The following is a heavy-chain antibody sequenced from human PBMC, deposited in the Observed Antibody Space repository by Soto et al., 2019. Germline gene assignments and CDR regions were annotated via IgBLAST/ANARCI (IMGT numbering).Heavy chain of an antibody. Sequence: PGGSLRLSCAASGFTFDDFAMCWVRQVPGKXLEWISLVNWGGDTTFYAESVKGRFIISRDNSKNSVYLQMNSLRSEDSAVYYCAKGATVTTHYQYYGMDVWGQGTTVTVSS. D-gene: IGHD4-17*01. CDR1: GFTFDDFA. V-gene: IGHV3-43D*04. CDR2: VNWGGDTT. CDR3: AKGATVTTHYQYYGMDV. J-gene: IGHJ6*02.